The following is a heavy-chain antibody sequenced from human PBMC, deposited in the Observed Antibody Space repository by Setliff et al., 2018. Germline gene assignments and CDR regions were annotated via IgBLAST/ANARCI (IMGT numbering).Heavy chain of an antibody. Sequence: ASVKVSCKASGGTFSSYGISWVRQAPGQGLEWMGWISAYNGNTKSAQKFQGRVTITTDESTSTAYMELSSLRSEDTAVYYCARDRLERLDAFDIWGQGTMVTVSS. D-gene: IGHD1-1*01. V-gene: IGHV1-18*01. CDR3: ARDRLERLDAFDI. J-gene: IGHJ3*02. CDR1: GGTFSSYG. CDR2: ISAYNGNT.